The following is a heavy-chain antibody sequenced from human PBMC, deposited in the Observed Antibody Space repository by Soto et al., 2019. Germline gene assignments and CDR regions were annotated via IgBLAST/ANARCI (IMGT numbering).Heavy chain of an antibody. CDR3: AKVFCSGGSCPTYYSYMDV. D-gene: IGHD2-15*01. J-gene: IGHJ6*03. CDR1: GFTFTNYD. CDR2: IRSRGGST. Sequence: EVQLLESGGGLVQPGGSLTLSCAASGFTFTNYDMRWVRQPPGKGLEWVSVIRSRGGSTNYAGSVKGRFTVSRDNSKNTLYLQMNSLRAEDTAVYYCAKVFCSGGSCPTYYSYMDVWGKGTTVTVS. V-gene: IGHV3-23*01.